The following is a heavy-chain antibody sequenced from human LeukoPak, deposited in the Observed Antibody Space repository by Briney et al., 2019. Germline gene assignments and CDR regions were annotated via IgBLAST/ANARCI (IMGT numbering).Heavy chain of an antibody. V-gene: IGHV3-30*02. D-gene: IGHD3-3*01. CDR2: IRYDGSNK. CDR1: GFTFSSYG. CDR3: AKEIRDFWSGTDYYYYMDV. Sequence: GGSLRLSCAASGFTFSSYGMHWVRQAPGKGLEWVAFIRYDGSNKYYADSVKGRFTISRDNSKNTLYLQMNSLRAEDTAVYYCAKEIRDFWSGTDYYYYMDVWGKGTTVTVSS. J-gene: IGHJ6*03.